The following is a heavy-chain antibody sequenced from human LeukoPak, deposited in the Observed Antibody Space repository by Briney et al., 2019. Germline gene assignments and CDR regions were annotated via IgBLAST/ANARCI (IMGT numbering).Heavy chain of an antibody. Sequence: PGGSLRLSCAASGFTFSSYSMNWVRQAPGKGLEWVSSISSSSSYIYYADSVKGRFTISRDNAKNSLYLQMNSLRAEDTAVYYCARQYYYDIPLNWFDPWGQGTLVTVSS. CDR1: GFTFSSYS. J-gene: IGHJ5*02. CDR3: ARQYYYDIPLNWFDP. CDR2: ISSSSSYI. V-gene: IGHV3-21*01. D-gene: IGHD3-22*01.